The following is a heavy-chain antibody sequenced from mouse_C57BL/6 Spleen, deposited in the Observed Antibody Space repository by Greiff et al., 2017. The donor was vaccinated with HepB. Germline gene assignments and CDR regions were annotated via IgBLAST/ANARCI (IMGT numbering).Heavy chain of an antibody. CDR3: ARSGYGSSLQYYFDY. J-gene: IGHJ2*01. D-gene: IGHD1-1*01. CDR1: GFTFSSYG. V-gene: IGHV5-6*02. CDR2: ISSGGSYT. Sequence: DVKLVESGGDLVKPGGSLKLSCAASGFTFSSYGMSWVRQTPDKRLEWVATISSGGSYTYYPDSVKGRFTISRDNAKNTLYLQMSSLKSEDTAMYYCARSGYGSSLQYYFDYWGQGTTLTVSS.